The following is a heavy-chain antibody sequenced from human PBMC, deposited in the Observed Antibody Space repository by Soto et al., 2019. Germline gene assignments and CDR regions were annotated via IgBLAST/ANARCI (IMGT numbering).Heavy chain of an antibody. CDR2: IIPLYGTV. CDR3: ARVRVIRGVIPSHFGL. Sequence: QAHLAQSGAEVKKPGSSVTVSCKASGGTFNSYGISWVRQAPGQGLDWMGVIIPLYGTVNYAQKFQGRVSITADKSTSTAYMHLNSLRSDETAVYYCARVRVIRGVIPSHFGLWGQGTQVTVSS. V-gene: IGHV1-69*06. D-gene: IGHD3-10*01. J-gene: IGHJ4*02. CDR1: GGTFNSYG.